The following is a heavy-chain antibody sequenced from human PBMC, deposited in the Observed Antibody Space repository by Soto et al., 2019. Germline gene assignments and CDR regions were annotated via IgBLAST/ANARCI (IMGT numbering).Heavy chain of an antibody. J-gene: IGHJ4*02. V-gene: IGHV4-34*01. D-gene: IGHD4-17*01. CDR2: INHSGST. Sequence: PSETLSLTCAVYGGSFSGYYWSWIRQPPGKGLEWIGEINHSGSTNYNPSLKSRVTISVDTSKNQFSLKLSSVTAADTAVYYCARGGRLRSPFGYWGQGILVTVSS. CDR1: GGSFSGYY. CDR3: ARGGRLRSPFGY.